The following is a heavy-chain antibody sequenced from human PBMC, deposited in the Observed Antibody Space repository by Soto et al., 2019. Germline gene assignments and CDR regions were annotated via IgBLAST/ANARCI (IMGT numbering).Heavy chain of an antibody. CDR3: ARVVCGSTSCTTFDY. CDR2: IFYSGNT. V-gene: IGHV4-31*11. D-gene: IGHD2-2*01. Sequence: QVQLQESGPGLVKPSQTLSLTCDVSGGSISSGGYYWSWIRQHPGKGLEWIGYIFYSGNTHYTASLKSRVTISMDTSKNQFSLKLSSVTAADTAVYYCARVVCGSTSCTTFDYWGQGTLVTVSS. CDR1: GGSISSGGYY. J-gene: IGHJ4*02.